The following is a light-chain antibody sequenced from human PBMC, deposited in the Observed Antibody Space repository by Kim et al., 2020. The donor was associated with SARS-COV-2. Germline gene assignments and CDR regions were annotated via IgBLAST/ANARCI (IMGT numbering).Light chain of an antibody. Sequence: GDRVTITCRASQDISNYLAWFQHKPGTAPKLLIYAASALHSEVPSRFSGSGSGTDSTLTISSLQPEDVATFYCQSYNSAPWTFGRGTKVDIK. CDR2: AAS. CDR3: QSYNSAPWT. V-gene: IGKV1-27*01. J-gene: IGKJ1*01. CDR1: QDISNY.